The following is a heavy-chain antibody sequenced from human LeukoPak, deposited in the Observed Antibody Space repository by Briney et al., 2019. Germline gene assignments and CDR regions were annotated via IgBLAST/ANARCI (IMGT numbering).Heavy chain of an antibody. D-gene: IGHD3-16*02. CDR3: TRPLSIDVWGSYREFDY. Sequence: GGSLRLSCAASGFTFSGSAMHWVRQASGKGLEWVGRIRSKANSYATAYAASVKGMFTISRDDSKNTAYLQMNSLKTEDTAVYYCTRPLSIDVWGSYREFDYWGQGTLVTVSS. CDR1: GFTFSGSA. CDR2: IRSKANSYAT. J-gene: IGHJ4*02. V-gene: IGHV3-73*01.